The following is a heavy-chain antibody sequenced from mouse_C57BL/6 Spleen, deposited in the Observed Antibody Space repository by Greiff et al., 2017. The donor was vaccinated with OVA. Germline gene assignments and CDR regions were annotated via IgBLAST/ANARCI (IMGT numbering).Heavy chain of an antibody. V-gene: IGHV1-15*01. CDR2: IDPETGGT. CDR3: TRRIYYGLYYFDY. CDR1: GYTFTDYE. J-gene: IGHJ2*01. D-gene: IGHD2-1*01. Sequence: QVQLKESGAELVRPGASVTLSCKASGYTFTDYEMHWVKQTPVHGLEWIGAIDPETGGTAYNQKFKGKAILTADKSSSTAYMELRSLTSEDSAVYYCTRRIYYGLYYFDYWGQGTTLTVSS.